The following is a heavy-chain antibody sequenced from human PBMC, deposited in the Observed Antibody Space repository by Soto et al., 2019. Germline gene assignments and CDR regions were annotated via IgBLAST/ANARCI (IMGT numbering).Heavy chain of an antibody. CDR2: VSPYNGGT. CDR1: RYTFTKYG. CDR3: ARGLYSSTRIYGMDV. D-gene: IGHD6-13*01. V-gene: IGHV1-2*04. Sequence: ASVKVSCKTSRYTFTKYGISWVRQAPGQGLEWIGWVSPYNGGTNYAQKFQGWVTMTRDTSISTAYMELSRLRSDDTAVYYCARGLYSSTRIYGMDVWGQGTTVTVSS. J-gene: IGHJ6*02.